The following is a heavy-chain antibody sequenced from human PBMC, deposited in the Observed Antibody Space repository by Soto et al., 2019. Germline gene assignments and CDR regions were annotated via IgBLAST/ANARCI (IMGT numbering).Heavy chain of an antibody. Sequence: EVKLLESGGGLVQPGVSLRLSCAASGFTFSSYAMSWVRQAPGKGLELVSAISGSVGSTYYADSVKDRFTISRHNSKDTLHLPMNSLGGDATAVYCCAKGEIVVVVDAKEYGLWVMDVWGQGTTVTVSS. D-gene: IGHD2-15*01. J-gene: IGHJ6*02. CDR3: AKGEIVVVVDAKEYGLWVMDV. CDR1: GFTFSSYA. CDR2: ISGSVGST. V-gene: IGHV3-23*01.